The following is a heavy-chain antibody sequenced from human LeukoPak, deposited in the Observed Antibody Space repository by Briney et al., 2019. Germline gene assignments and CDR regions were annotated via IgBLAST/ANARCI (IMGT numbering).Heavy chain of an antibody. Sequence: ASVKVSCKASGYTFTSYGISWVRQAPGQGLECMGWISAYNGNTHYAQKLQGRVTMSTDTSTSTAYMERGGLRSDDTAVYYCARSGDIVVVVAASEFDPCGQGTLVTVSS. CDR2: ISAYNGNT. J-gene: IGHJ5*02. D-gene: IGHD2-15*01. CDR3: ARSGDIVVVVAASEFDP. CDR1: GYTFTSYG. V-gene: IGHV1-18*01.